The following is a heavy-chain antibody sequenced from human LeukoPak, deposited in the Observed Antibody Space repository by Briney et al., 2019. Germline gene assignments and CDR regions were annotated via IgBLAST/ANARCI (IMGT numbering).Heavy chain of an antibody. J-gene: IGHJ4*02. D-gene: IGHD3-10*01. CDR1: GGSFSGYY. Sequence: SETLSLTCAVYGGSFSGYYWSWIRQPPGKGLEWIGEIDRGGTTTYNPSLRGRVTISVDTSKNQFSLKLSPVTAADTAVYYCARGYGSGSYYSYWGQGTLVTVSS. V-gene: IGHV4-34*01. CDR2: IDRGGTT. CDR3: ARGYGSGSYYSY.